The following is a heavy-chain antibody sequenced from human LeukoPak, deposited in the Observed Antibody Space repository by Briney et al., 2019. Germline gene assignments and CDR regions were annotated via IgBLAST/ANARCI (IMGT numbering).Heavy chain of an antibody. J-gene: IGHJ4*02. CDR1: GGSLSSSSNY. CDR2: IYYSGST. V-gene: IGHV4-39*01. CDR3: ARRAEGAILYYLDF. Sequence: PPETLSLTPTLPGGSLSSSSNYAGWTRQPPRKWLESHGSIYYSGSTSYNPSLKSRLSIYVNTSKNHFSMKMTSVTAAHTAVYFCARRAEGAILYYLDFWRQGTLLSV. D-gene: IGHD2-21*01.